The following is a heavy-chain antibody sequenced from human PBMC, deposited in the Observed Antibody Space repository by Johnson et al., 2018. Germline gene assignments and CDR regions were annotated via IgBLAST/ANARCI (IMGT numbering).Heavy chain of an antibody. CDR2: ISWNSGSI. CDR3: AKLNEGQQLPYYGMDV. CDR1: GFTFDDYA. D-gene: IGHD6-13*01. Sequence: EVQLVESGGASVQXGRSLRLSCTPSGFTFDDYAMHWVRQAPGKGLEWVSGISWNSGSIGYADSVKGRFTISRDNAKNSLYLQMNSLRAEDTALYHWAKLNEGQQLPYYGMDVWGQGTTVTVSS. V-gene: IGHV3-9*01. J-gene: IGHJ6*02.